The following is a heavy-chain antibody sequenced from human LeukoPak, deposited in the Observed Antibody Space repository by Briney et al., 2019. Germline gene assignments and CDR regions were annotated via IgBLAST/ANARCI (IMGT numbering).Heavy chain of an antibody. CDR3: TTYYYDSSGYYYPYYFDY. J-gene: IGHJ4*02. CDR2: ISNSGGTT. CDR1: GFTFSTYA. V-gene: IGHV3-23*01. Sequence: GGSLRLSCAASGFTFSTYAMSWVRQAPGKGLEWVSSISNSGGTTYYADSVKGRFTISRDYSRNTLVLQMNSLRAEDTAVYYCTTYYYDSSGYYYPYYFDYWGQGTLVTVSS. D-gene: IGHD3-22*01.